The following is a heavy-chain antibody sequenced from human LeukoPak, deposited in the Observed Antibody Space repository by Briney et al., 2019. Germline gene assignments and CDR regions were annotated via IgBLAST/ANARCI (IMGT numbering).Heavy chain of an antibody. J-gene: IGHJ3*02. V-gene: IGHV4-38-2*01. Sequence: SGTLSLTCAVSGYSISSGYYWGWIRQPPGKGLEWIGTIYHSESTYYNPSLKSRVTISVDTSKNQFSLKLSSVTAADTAVYYCARSVAKTLGYCSSTSCYGLHAFDIWGQGTMVTVSS. CDR1: GYSISSGYY. CDR3: ARSVAKTLGYCSSTSCYGLHAFDI. D-gene: IGHD2-2*01. CDR2: IYHSEST.